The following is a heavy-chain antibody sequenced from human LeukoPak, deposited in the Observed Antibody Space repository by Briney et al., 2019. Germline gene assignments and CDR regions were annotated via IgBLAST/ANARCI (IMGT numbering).Heavy chain of an antibody. CDR3: AKDFCSYGFDY. D-gene: IGHD5-18*01. V-gene: IGHV3-30*18. Sequence: PGGSLRLSCAASGFTFSSYGMHWVRQAPGKGLEWVAVISYDGSNKYYADSVKGRFTISRDNSKNTLYLQMNSLRAEDTAVYYCAKDFCSYGFDYWGQGTLVTVSS. J-gene: IGHJ4*02. CDR2: ISYDGSNK. CDR1: GFTFSSYG.